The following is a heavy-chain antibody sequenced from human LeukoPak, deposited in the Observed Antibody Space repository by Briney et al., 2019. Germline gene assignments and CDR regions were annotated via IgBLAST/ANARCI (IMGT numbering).Heavy chain of an antibody. D-gene: IGHD3-10*01. Sequence: GGSLRLSCAASGFTFSSYGMRWVRQAPGKGLEWVAAISYDGSNKYYADSVKGRFTISRDNSKNTLYLQMNSLRAEDTAVYYCAKAFYYYGSGSYPPFDYWGQGTLVTVSS. CDR1: GFTFSSYG. J-gene: IGHJ4*02. CDR2: ISYDGSNK. CDR3: AKAFYYYGSGSYPPFDY. V-gene: IGHV3-30*18.